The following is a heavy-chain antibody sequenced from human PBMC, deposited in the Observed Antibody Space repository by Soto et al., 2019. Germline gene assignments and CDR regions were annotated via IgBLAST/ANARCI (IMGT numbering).Heavy chain of an antibody. V-gene: IGHV3-23*01. CDR1: GVTFRNYA. CDR2: ISGGGDST. CDR3: ARTPYDYFYYYALDV. D-gene: IGHD3-16*01. Sequence: GGSLRLSCAASGVTFRNYAMSWVRQAPGKGLEWVSSISGGGDSTYYADSVKGRFTISRDNSKNTLYLQMNTLRAEDTAVYYCARTPYDYFYYYALDVWGQGTTVTVCS. J-gene: IGHJ6*02.